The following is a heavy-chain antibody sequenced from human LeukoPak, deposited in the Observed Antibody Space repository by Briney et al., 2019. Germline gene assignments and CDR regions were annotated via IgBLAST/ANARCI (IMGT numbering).Heavy chain of an antibody. CDR1: GGSISSSSYY. D-gene: IGHD6-13*01. CDR3: ARTDSSSLVTNFDY. Sequence: PSETLSLTCTVSGGSISSSSYYWGWIRQPPGKGLEWIGSIYYSGSTYYNPSLKSRVTISVDTSKNQFSLKLSSVTAADTAVYYCARTDSSSLVTNFDYWGQGTLVTVSS. V-gene: IGHV4-39*01. CDR2: IYYSGST. J-gene: IGHJ4*02.